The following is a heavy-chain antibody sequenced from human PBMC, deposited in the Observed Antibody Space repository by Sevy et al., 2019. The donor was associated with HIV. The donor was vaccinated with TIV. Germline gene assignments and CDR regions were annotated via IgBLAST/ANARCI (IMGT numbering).Heavy chain of an antibody. D-gene: IGHD2-15*01. CDR1: GGSFSGYY. CDR2: INHSGST. Sequence: SETLSLTCAVYGGSFSGYYWSWIRQPPGKGLEWIGEINHSGSTNYNPSLKSRVTISVDTSKNRFSLSLSSVTAEDTAVYYCAGGACSGRSCYSMDPTPFDYWGQGTLVTVSS. CDR3: AGGACSGRSCYSMDPTPFDY. V-gene: IGHV4-34*01. J-gene: IGHJ4*02.